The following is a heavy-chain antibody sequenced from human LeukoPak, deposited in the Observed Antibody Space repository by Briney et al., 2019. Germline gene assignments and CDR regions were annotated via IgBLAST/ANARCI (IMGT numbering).Heavy chain of an antibody. CDR3: ARSIAAASSSYYFDY. V-gene: IGHV3-7*01. CDR1: GLTFSSYW. CDR2: IKQDGSEK. Sequence: PGGSLRLSCAASGLTFSSYWMSWVRQAPGKGLEWVANIKQDGSEKYYVDSVKGRFTISRDNAKNSLYLQTNSLRAEDTAVYYCARSIAAASSSYYFDYWGQGTLVTVSS. J-gene: IGHJ4*02. D-gene: IGHD6-13*01.